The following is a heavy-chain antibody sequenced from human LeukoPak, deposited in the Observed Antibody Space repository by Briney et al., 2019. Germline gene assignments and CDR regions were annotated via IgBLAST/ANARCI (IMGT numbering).Heavy chain of an antibody. CDR1: GFTFDDYG. CDR3: ARTNSGSYLYYFDY. D-gene: IGHD1-26*01. V-gene: IGHV3-20*01. J-gene: IGHJ4*02. Sequence: GGSLRLSCAASGFTFDDYGMSWVRPAPGKGLEWVSGINWNGGSTGYADSVKGRFTISRDNAKNSLYLQMNSLRAEDTALYHCARTNSGSYLYYFDYWGQGTLVTVSS. CDR2: INWNGGST.